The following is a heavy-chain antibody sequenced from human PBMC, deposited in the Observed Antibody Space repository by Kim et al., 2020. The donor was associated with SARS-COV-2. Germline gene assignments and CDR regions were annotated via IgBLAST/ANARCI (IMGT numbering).Heavy chain of an antibody. CDR2: IDNYGTGR. Sequence: GGSLRLSCAVSGFKLSSNWMHWVRQAPGKGLVWVARIDNYGTGRSYADSVKGRFTISRDITKNTVYLQMNSLTAEDTAVYYCATVFNDWGQGTLVTVSS. CDR3: ATVFND. V-gene: IGHV3-74*01. CDR1: GFKLSSNW. J-gene: IGHJ4*02.